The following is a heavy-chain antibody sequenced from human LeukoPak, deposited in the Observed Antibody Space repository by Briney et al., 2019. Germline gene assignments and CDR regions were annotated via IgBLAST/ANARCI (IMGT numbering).Heavy chain of an antibody. CDR1: GYTFTSYD. J-gene: IGHJ4*02. CDR3: ARGYCSSTSCSDDY. Sequence: GASVKVSCKASGYTFTSYDINWVRQATGQGLEWMGWMNPNSGNTGYAQKFQGRVTMTRNTSISTAYMELSSLRSEDTAVYYCARGYCSSTSCSDDYWGQGTLVTVSS. D-gene: IGHD2-2*01. CDR2: MNPNSGNT. V-gene: IGHV1-8*01.